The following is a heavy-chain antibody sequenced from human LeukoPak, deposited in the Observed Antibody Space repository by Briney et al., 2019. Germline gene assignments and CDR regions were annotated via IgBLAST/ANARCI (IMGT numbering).Heavy chain of an antibody. CDR3: ARGDSGYDWVDY. D-gene: IGHD5-12*01. Sequence: PSETLSLTCTVSGGSISSYYWSWIRQPPGKGLEWIGYIYYSGSTNYNPSLKSRVTISVDTSKNQFSLKLSSVTAADTAVYYCARGDSGYDWVDYWGQGTLDTVSS. CDR2: IYYSGST. V-gene: IGHV4-59*01. J-gene: IGHJ4*02. CDR1: GGSISSYY.